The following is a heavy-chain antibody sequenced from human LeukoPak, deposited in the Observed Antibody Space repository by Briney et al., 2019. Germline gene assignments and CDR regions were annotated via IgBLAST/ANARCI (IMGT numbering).Heavy chain of an antibody. Sequence: PSETLSLTCAAYGGSFSGYYWSWIRQPPGKGLEWIGEINHSGSTNYNPSLKSRVTISVDTSKNQFSLKLSSVTAADTAVYYCARENGITGTPVDYWGQGTLVTVSS. D-gene: IGHD1-7*01. CDR1: GGSFSGYY. CDR3: ARENGITGTPVDY. J-gene: IGHJ4*02. V-gene: IGHV4-34*01. CDR2: INHSGST.